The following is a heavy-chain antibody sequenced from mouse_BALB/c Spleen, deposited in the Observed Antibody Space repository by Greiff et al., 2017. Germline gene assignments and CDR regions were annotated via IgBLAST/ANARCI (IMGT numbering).Heavy chain of an antibody. CDR2: ISYSGST. CDR1: GYSITSDYA. Sequence: EVKLVESGPGLVKPSQSLSLTCTVTGYSITSDYAWNWIRQFPGNKLEWMGYISYSGSTSYNPSLKSRISITRNTSKNQFFLQLNSVTTEDTATYYCARYPYWYFDVWGAGTTVTVSS. CDR3: ARYPYWYFDV. V-gene: IGHV3-2*02. J-gene: IGHJ1*01.